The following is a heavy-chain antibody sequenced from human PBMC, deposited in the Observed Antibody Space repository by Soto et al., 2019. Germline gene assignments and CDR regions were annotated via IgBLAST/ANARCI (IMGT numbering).Heavy chain of an antibody. CDR2: ISSNGGST. J-gene: IGHJ4*02. Sequence: GGSLRLSCSASGFTFSSYAMHWVRQAPGKGLEYVSAISSNGGSTYYADSVKGRFTISRDNSKNTLYLQMSSLRAEDTAVYYCVKDLNLLWFGELLSVYWGQGTLVTVSS. CDR3: VKDLNLLWFGELLSVY. D-gene: IGHD3-10*01. V-gene: IGHV3-64D*08. CDR1: GFTFSSYA.